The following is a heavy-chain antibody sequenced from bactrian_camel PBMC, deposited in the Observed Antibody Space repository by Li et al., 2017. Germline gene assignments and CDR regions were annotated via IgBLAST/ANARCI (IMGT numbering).Heavy chain of an antibody. D-gene: IGHD4*01. J-gene: IGHJ6*01. Sequence: HVQLVESGGGSIQAGGSLRLACVYTYRGTCMGWFRQAPGKEREGVAAISTGGGITYYGDSVKGRFTISRDNAKNTLFLQMNSLKTEDTAVYYCATDWGISTMWYSWGQGTQVTVS. CDR3: ATDWGISTMWYS. CDR1: TYRGTC. V-gene: IGHV3S1*01. CDR2: ISTGGGIT.